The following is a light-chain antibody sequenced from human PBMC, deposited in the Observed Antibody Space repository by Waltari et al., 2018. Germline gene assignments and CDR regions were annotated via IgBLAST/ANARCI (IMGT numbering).Light chain of an antibody. Sequence: IQLTQSPSSLSASVGDRVTITCRASQDIDTYLVWYQQRPGKAPNLLIYAASTLQTVVPSRFSGSGTGTDFALTISSLQPEDFATYYCQQLNTYPWTFGQGTRVEL. J-gene: IGKJ1*01. V-gene: IGKV1-9*01. CDR2: AAS. CDR3: QQLNTYPWT. CDR1: QDIDTY.